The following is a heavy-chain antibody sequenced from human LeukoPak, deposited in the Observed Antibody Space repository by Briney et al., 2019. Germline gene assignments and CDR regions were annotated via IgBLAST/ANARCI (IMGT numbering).Heavy chain of an antibody. CDR2: IYYSGST. J-gene: IGHJ6*03. Sequence: SEPLSLTCTVSSGSISSYYWSWIRQPPGKGLEWIGYIYYSGSTNYNPSLKSRVTISVDTSKNQFSLKLSSVTAADTAVYYCARTGTEEAYLGMDVWGKGTTVTVSS. CDR3: ARTGTEEAYLGMDV. D-gene: IGHD1-1*01. CDR1: SGSISSYY. V-gene: IGHV4-59*01.